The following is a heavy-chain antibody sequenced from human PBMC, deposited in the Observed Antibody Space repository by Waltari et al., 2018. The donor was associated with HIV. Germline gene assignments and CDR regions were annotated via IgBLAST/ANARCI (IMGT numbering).Heavy chain of an antibody. CDR3: ARRGYDREAFDI. CDR1: GFTFSDQS. Sequence: EVQLVESGGGLVQPGGSLRLSCAASGFTFSDQSLAWVRPAPGKGLEWVGRTRNKANSYTTEYAASVKGRFTISRDDSKNSLYLQMNSLKTEDTAVYYCARRGYDREAFDIWGQGTMVTVSS. V-gene: IGHV3-72*01. D-gene: IGHD3-22*01. J-gene: IGHJ3*02. CDR2: TRNKANSYTT.